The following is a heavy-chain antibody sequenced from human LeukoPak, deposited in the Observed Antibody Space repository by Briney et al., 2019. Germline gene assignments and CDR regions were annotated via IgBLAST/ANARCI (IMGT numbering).Heavy chain of an antibody. CDR2: IQKDGSDK. V-gene: IGHV3-7*01. Sequence: GGSLRLSCTVSGFTFSSYWMSWVRQAPGKGLEWVANIQKDGSDKHYVDSVKGRFTISRDNAKNSPYLQMNSLRADDTAVYYCANLALDYWGQGTLVSVSS. CDR1: GFTFSSYW. J-gene: IGHJ4*02. CDR3: ANLALDY.